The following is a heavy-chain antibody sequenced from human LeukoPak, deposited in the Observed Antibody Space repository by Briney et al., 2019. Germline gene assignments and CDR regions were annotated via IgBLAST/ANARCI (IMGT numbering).Heavy chain of an antibody. CDR2: SNPNSGGT. CDR3: ATAAAGPTPLDY. J-gene: IGHJ4*02. V-gene: IGHV1-2*02. Sequence: ASVKVSCKASGYTFTGYYMHWVRQAPGQGLEWMGWSNPNSGGTNYAQKFQGRVTMTRDTSISTAYMELSRLRSDDTAVYYCATAAAGPTPLDYWGQGTLVTVSS. CDR1: GYTFTGYY. D-gene: IGHD6-13*01.